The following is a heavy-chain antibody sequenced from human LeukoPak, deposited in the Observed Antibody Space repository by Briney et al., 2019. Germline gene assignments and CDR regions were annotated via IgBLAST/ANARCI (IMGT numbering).Heavy chain of an antibody. V-gene: IGHV1-2*02. Sequence: GASVKVSCKASGYTFTGYYMHWVRQAPGQGLEWMGWINPNSGGTNYAQKFQGRVTMTTDTSTSTAYMELRSLRSDDTAVYYCARRLDREDAFDIWGQGTMVTVSS. CDR2: INPNSGGT. D-gene: IGHD3/OR15-3a*01. CDR3: ARRLDREDAFDI. J-gene: IGHJ3*02. CDR1: GYTFTGYY.